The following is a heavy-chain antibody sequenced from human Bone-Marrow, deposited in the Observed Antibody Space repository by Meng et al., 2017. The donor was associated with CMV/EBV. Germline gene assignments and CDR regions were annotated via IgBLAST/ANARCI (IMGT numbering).Heavy chain of an antibody. CDR1: GYTFTSYD. CDR3: ARGHTVTTSYYYGMDV. D-gene: IGHD4-11*01. Sequence: ASVKVSCKASGYTFTSYDINWVRQATGQGLEWMGWMNPNSGNTGYAQKFQGRVTITRNTSISTAYMELSSLRSEDTAVYYCARGHTVTTSYYYGMDVRGQGTTVTVSS. V-gene: IGHV1-8*03. J-gene: IGHJ6*02. CDR2: MNPNSGNT.